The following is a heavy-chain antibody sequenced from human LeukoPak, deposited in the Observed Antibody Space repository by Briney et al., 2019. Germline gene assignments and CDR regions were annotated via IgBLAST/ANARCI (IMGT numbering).Heavy chain of an antibody. D-gene: IGHD2-15*01. CDR1: GFTFSDYY. CDR2: ISSSSSYT. Sequence: PGVSLRLSCAASGFTFSDYYMSWIRQAPGKGLEWVSSISSSSSYTNYVDSVKGRFTISRDNAKNSLYLQMNSLRAEDTAIYYCARDLRGYCSGGRRYHNWFDPWGQGTLVTVSS. J-gene: IGHJ5*02. CDR3: ARDLRGYCSGGRRYHNWFDP. V-gene: IGHV3-11*05.